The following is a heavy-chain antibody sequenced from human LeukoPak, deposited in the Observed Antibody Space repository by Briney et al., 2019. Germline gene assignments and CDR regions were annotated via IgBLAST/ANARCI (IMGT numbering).Heavy chain of an antibody. J-gene: IGHJ5*02. Sequence: GASVKVSFKASGGTFSSYAISWVRQARGQGLEWMGRIIPIFGIAYYAQKFQGRVTITADKSTSTAYMELSSLRSEDTAVYYCARGPPYYDILTGSIDPWGQGTLVTVSS. CDR3: ARGPPYYDILTGSIDP. V-gene: IGHV1-69*04. CDR2: IIPIFGIA. CDR1: GGTFSSYA. D-gene: IGHD3-9*01.